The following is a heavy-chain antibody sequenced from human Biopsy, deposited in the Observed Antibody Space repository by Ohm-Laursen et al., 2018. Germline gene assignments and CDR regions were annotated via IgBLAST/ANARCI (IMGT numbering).Heavy chain of an antibody. Sequence: TLSLTCSVFGKTFSDYQWSWIRQPPGKGLEWIGQINQSVTTNYNPSLKSRVSISADASKYEFSLRLTSVTAADTAVYFCGNEVHGRDYWGLGAQVTVSS. D-gene: IGHD2-15*01. J-gene: IGHJ4*02. V-gene: IGHV4-34*08. CDR3: GNEVHGRDY. CDR2: INQSVTT. CDR1: GKTFSDYQ.